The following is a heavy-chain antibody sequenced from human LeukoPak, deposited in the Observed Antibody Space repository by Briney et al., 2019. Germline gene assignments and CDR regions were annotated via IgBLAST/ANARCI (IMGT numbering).Heavy chain of an antibody. CDR1: VGSISIYY. J-gene: IGHJ4*02. CDR2: IYTSGST. V-gene: IGHV4-4*07. D-gene: IGHD5-24*01. Sequence: SETLSLTCTFSVGSISIYYWSWIRQPAGKGLEWSVRIYTSGSTNYNPSLHSRVSLSVDTSKNQFPLKLSSVTAADTAVYNCARGARAGYNLDPFDYWGQGTLVTVSS. CDR3: ARGARAGYNLDPFDY.